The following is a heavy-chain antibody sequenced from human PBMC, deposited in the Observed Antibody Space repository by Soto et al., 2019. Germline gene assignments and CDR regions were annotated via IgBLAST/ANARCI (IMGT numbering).Heavy chain of an antibody. CDR2: ISYDGIYQ. J-gene: IGHJ2*01. CDR1: GFTFNTYG. V-gene: IGHV3-30*03. Sequence: QVQLVESGGGVVQPGRSLGLSCAASGFTFNTYGMHWVRQAPGKGLEWVAAISYDGIYQYYADSVKGRFTISRDNSKNTLYVQMNSLRAEDTAVYYCARSPQPTRGIHWYFAFWGRGILVTVSS. CDR3: ARSPQPTRGIHWYFAF. D-gene: IGHD2-2*01.